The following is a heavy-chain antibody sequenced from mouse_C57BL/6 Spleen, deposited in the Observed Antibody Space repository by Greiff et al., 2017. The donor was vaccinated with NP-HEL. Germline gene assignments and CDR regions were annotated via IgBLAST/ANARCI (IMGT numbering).Heavy chain of an antibody. J-gene: IGHJ4*01. CDR2: ISSGSSTI. D-gene: IGHD1-1*01. Sequence: DVMLVESGGGLVKPGGSLKLSCAASGFTFSDYGMHWVRQAPEKGLEWVAYISSGSSTIYYADTVKGRFTISRDNAKNTLFLQMTSLRSEDTAMYYCARNYYGSRGYAMDYWGQGTSVTVSS. CDR3: ARNYYGSRGYAMDY. V-gene: IGHV5-17*01. CDR1: GFTFSDYG.